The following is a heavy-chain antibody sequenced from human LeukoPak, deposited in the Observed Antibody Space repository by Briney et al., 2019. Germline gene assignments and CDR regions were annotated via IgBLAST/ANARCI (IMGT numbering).Heavy chain of an antibody. V-gene: IGHV3-21*01. CDR2: IGSSSSYI. CDR1: GFTFSSYS. CDR3: ARVRAGIQLWVKPADY. Sequence: GGSLRLSCAASGFTFSSYSMNWVRQAPGKGLEWVSSIGSSSSYIYYADSVKGRFTISRDNAKNSLYLQMNSLRAEDTAVYYCARVRAGIQLWVKPADYWGQGTLVTVSS. J-gene: IGHJ4*02. D-gene: IGHD5-18*01.